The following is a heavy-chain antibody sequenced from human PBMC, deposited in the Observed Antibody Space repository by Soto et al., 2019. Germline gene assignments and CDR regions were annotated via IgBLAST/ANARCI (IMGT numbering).Heavy chain of an antibody. D-gene: IGHD3-10*01. V-gene: IGHV3-53*01. CDR2: IYSTDNT. CDR1: GFAVSSNY. CDR3: VRDKAYYGSGGLYGMDV. J-gene: IGHJ6*02. Sequence: GGSLRLSCAASGFAVSSNYMSWVRQAPGKGPEWVSVIYSTDNTNYADSVKGRFTISRDNSKNTLYLQMNSLRAEDTAVYYCVRDKAYYGSGGLYGMDVWGQGTTVTVSS.